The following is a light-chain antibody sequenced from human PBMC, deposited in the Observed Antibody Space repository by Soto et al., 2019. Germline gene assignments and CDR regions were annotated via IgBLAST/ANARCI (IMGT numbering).Light chain of an antibody. J-gene: IGKJ1*01. CDR3: QQYGSSGT. Sequence: EIVLTQSPGTLSLSPGESVSLSCMASQSVSNNYLAWYQQKSGQAPRLLIYGASNRATGIPDRFSGSGSGTDFTLTISRLEPEDFAVYYCQQYGSSGTFGQGTKVDIK. CDR2: GAS. V-gene: IGKV3-20*01. CDR1: QSVSNNY.